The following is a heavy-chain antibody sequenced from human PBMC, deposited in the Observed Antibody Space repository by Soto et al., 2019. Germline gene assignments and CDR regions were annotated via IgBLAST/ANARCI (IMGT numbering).Heavy chain of an antibody. CDR1: GGSISSGGYS. CDR2: MDYSGST. V-gene: IGHV4-30-2*03. J-gene: IGHJ4*02. Sequence: SETLSLTCAVSGGSISSGGYSWSWIRQPPGKGLEWIGTMDYSGSTYYTPSPKSRVTISVDTSKNQFSLKLSSVTAADMAVYYCARHQRVRGVIVTTDYWGQGTLVTVSS. D-gene: IGHD3-10*01. CDR3: ARHQRVRGVIVTTDY.